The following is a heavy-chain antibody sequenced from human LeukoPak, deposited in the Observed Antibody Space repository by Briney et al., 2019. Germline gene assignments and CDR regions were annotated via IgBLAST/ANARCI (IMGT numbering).Heavy chain of an antibody. V-gene: IGHV4-34*01. J-gene: IGHJ4*02. D-gene: IGHD3-10*01. CDR1: GGSFSGYY. CDR2: INHSGST. Sequence: PSETLSLTCAVYGGSFSGYYWSWIRQPPGKGLEWIGEINHSGSTNYNPSLKSRVTISVHTSKNQFSLKLSSVTAADTAVYYCARAGPGPYGSGSYRDYWGQGTLVTVSS. CDR3: ARAGPGPYGSGSYRDY.